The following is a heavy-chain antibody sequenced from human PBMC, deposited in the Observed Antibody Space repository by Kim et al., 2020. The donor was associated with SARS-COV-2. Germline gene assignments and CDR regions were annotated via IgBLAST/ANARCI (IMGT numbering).Heavy chain of an antibody. CDR2: ISWNSGSI. D-gene: IGHD1-26*01. CDR1: GFTFDDYA. CDR3: AKSWRSGSSTPFDY. Sequence: GGSLRLSCAASGFTFDDYAMHWVRQAPGKGLEWVSGISWNSGSIGYADSVKGRFTISRDNAKNSLYLQMNSLRAEDTALYYCAKSWRSGSSTPFDYWGQGTLVTVSS. J-gene: IGHJ4*02. V-gene: IGHV3-9*01.